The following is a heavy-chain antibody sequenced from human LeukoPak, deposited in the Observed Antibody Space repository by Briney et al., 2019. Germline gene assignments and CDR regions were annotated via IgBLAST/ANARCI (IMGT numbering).Heavy chain of an antibody. J-gene: IGHJ4*02. CDR1: GYTFTGYY. D-gene: IGHD2-15*01. V-gene: IGHV1-2*02. CDR2: INPNSGGT. CDR3: ARFLGYCSGGSCYFDY. Sequence: ASVEVSCKASGYTFTGYYMHWVRQAPGQGLEWMGWINPNSGGTKYAQKFQGRVTMTRDTSISTAYMELSSPKSDDTAVYYCARFLGYCSGGSCYFDYWGQGTLVTVSS.